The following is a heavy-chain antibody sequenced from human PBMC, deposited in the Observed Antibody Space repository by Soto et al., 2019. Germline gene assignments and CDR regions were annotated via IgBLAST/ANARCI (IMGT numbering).Heavy chain of an antibody. CDR1: GFTFSSYG. Sequence: SLRLSCAASGFTFSSYGMHWVRQAPGKGLEWVAVISYDGSNKYYADSVKGRFTISRDNSKNTLYLQMNSLRAEDTAVYYCAKDGRLYYYYGMDVWGQGTTVTSP. V-gene: IGHV3-30*18. CDR3: AKDGRLYYYYGMDV. CDR2: ISYDGSNK. J-gene: IGHJ6*02.